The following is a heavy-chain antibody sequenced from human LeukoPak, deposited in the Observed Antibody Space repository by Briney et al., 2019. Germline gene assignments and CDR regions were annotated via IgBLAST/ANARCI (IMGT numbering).Heavy chain of an antibody. CDR3: AKTNGYYSD. D-gene: IGHD3-22*01. V-gene: IGHV3-23*01. CDR1: GFTFSSYG. CDR2: ISGSGGTT. J-gene: IGHJ4*02. Sequence: GGSLRLSCAASGFTFSSYGMNWVRQAPGKGLEWVSGISGSGGTTYYADSVKGRFTVSRDNSKNSLSLQVSSLRAEDTAVYYCAKTNGYYSDWGQGTLVTVSS.